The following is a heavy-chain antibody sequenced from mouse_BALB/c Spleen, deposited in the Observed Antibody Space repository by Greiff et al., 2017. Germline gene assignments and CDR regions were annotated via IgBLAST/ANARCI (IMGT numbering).Heavy chain of an antibody. V-gene: IGHV1-39*01. CDR2: INPYYGST. CDR3: ARIEYGNYDAMDY. D-gene: IGHD2-10*02. CDR1: GYSFTDYI. Sequence: VQLKQTGPELVKPGASVKISCKASGYSFTDYIMLWVKQSHGKSLEWIGNINPYYGSTSYNLKFKGKATLTVDKSSSTAYMQLNSLTSEDSAVYYCARIEYGNYDAMDYWGQGTSVTVSS. J-gene: IGHJ4*01.